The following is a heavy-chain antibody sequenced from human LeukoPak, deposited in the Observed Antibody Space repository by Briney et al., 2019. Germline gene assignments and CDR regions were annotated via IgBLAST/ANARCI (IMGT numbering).Heavy chain of an antibody. V-gene: IGHV4-34*01. J-gene: IGHJ5*02. CDR2: INHSGST. CDR1: GGSFSGYY. CDR3: ARGGGRYSYGPRFDP. D-gene: IGHD5-18*01. Sequence: SETLSLTCAVYGGSFSGYYWSWIRQPPGKGLDWIGEINHSGSTNYNPSLKSRVTISVDTSKNQFSLKLSSVPAADTAVYYCARGGGRYSYGPRFDPWGQGTLVTVSS.